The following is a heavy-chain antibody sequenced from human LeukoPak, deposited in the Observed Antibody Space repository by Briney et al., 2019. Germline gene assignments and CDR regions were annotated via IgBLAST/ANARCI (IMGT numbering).Heavy chain of an antibody. CDR3: VVSPNQDFFKY. CDR2: IYGSRRT. J-gene: IGHJ4*02. Sequence: KPSETLSLTCTVSGISINSHYLNWIRQPPGKGLEWIGHIYGSRRTNYITALKTRVTMSVDTSKRQFSLNLKSLTAADTAVYYCVVSPNQDFFKYWGRGPLSPSRQ. CDR1: GISINSHY. V-gene: IGHV4-4*09.